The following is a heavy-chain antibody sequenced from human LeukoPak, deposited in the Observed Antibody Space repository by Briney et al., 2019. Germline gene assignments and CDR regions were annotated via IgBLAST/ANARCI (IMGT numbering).Heavy chain of an antibody. Sequence: PSETLSLTCTVSGDSITSGTHYWGWVRQPPGEGLEWVGSIFYRGTTFYSPSLKSRVTVSIDTSKNQFSLKPNSVTAADTAVYYCARHDYDLLTGYSINWFDPWGQGTLVTVSS. J-gene: IGHJ5*02. CDR3: ARHDYDLLTGYSINWFDP. D-gene: IGHD3-9*01. V-gene: IGHV4-39*01. CDR2: IFYRGTT. CDR1: GDSITSGTHY.